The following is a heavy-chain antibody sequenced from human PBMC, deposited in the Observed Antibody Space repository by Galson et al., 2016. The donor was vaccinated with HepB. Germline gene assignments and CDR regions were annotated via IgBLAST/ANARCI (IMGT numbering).Heavy chain of an antibody. CDR3: ARALPRRDGYRGYWFDP. V-gene: IGHV3-11*01. Sequence: SLRLSCAASGFTFSDYYMTWIRQAPGKGLEWVSYISGSGNTIYYADSVKGRFTISRDNGKKSLYLQMNSLRAEDTAVYYCARALPRRDGYRGYWFDPWGQGTLVAVSS. CDR2: ISGSGNTI. D-gene: IGHD5-24*01. CDR1: GFTFSDYY. J-gene: IGHJ5*02.